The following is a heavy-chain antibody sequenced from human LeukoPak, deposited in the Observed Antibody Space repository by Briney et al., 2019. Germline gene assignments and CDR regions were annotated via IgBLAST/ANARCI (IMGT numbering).Heavy chain of an antibody. J-gene: IGHJ4*02. CDR3: ARGVVDY. Sequence: GGSLRLSCAASGFTFSVYYMSWIRQAPGKGLEWVSYISSSGDTIYYADSVKGRFTISRDTAKNSLYLQMNSLRAEDTAVYYCARGVVDYWGQGTLVTVSS. D-gene: IGHD2-15*01. CDR2: ISSSGDTI. CDR1: GFTFSVYY. V-gene: IGHV3-11*01.